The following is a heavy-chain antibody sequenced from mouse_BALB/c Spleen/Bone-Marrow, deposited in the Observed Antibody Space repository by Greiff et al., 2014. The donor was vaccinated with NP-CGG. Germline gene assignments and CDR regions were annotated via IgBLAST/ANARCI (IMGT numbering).Heavy chain of an antibody. Sequence: VQLQQSGAELVKPGASVKLSCTASGFNIKDTYRHWVKQRPEQGLEWIGRIDPANGNTKYDPKFQGKATITADTSSNTAYLQLSSLTSEDTAVYYCAYGSSYDYFDYWGQGTTLTVSS. CDR2: IDPANGNT. CDR1: GFNIKDTY. V-gene: IGHV14-3*02. J-gene: IGHJ2*01. D-gene: IGHD1-1*01. CDR3: AYGSSYDYFDY.